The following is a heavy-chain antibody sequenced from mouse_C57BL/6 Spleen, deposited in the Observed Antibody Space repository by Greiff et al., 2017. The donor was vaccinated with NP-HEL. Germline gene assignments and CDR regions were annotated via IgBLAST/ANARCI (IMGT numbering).Heavy chain of an antibody. CDR3: AKDYSNGYAMDY. V-gene: IGHV5-4*01. CDR2: ISDGGSYT. CDR1: GFTFSSYA. J-gene: IGHJ4*01. Sequence: EVQLQESGGGLVKPGGSLKLSCAASGFTFSSYAMSWVRQTPEKRLEWVATISDGGSYTYYPDNVKGRFTISRDNAKNNLYLQMSHLKSEDTAMYYCAKDYSNGYAMDYWGQGTSVTVSS. D-gene: IGHD2-5*01.